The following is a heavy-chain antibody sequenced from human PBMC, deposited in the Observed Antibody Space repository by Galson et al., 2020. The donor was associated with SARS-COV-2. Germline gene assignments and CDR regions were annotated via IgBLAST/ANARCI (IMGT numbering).Heavy chain of an antibody. D-gene: IGHD6-19*01. CDR2: INYSGST. CDR1: RGSITNYH. J-gene: IGHJ4*02. Sequence: ETSEPLSLTCTVSRGSITNYHWAWLRQSPGKGLEWIGYINYSGSTNYNPSVKNRVTISVDRSNNQFSLELTSLTAADTAVYYCARHEDYSRGGYLVRHWGQGTLVTVS. V-gene: IGHV4-59*08. CDR3: ARHEDYSRGGYLVRH.